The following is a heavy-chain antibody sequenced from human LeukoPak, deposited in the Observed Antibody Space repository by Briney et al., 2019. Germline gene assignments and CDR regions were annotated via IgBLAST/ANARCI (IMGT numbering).Heavy chain of an antibody. CDR2: IYYSGST. J-gene: IGHJ4*02. Sequence: PSETLSLTCTVSGGSISSYYWSWIRQPPGKGLEWIGYIYYSGSTNYNPSLKSRVTISVDTSKNQFSLKLSSVTAADTAVYYCARRTYSSGWYFDYWGRGTLVTVSS. D-gene: IGHD6-19*01. CDR3: ARRTYSSGWYFDY. CDR1: GGSISSYY. V-gene: IGHV4-59*08.